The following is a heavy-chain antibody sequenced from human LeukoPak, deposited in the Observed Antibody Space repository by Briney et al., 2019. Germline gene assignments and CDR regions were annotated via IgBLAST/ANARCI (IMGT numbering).Heavy chain of an antibody. Sequence: PGGSLRLSCAASGFNFSNYRMSWVRQAPGKGLEWVANIKEDGSEKYYVDSVKGRFTISRDNAKNSVYLQLNSLRVEDTAVYYCSRGLTVSDYWGQGTLVTVSS. CDR3: SRGLTVSDY. D-gene: IGHD4-17*01. CDR1: GFNFSNYR. CDR2: IKEDGSEK. J-gene: IGHJ4*02. V-gene: IGHV3-7*04.